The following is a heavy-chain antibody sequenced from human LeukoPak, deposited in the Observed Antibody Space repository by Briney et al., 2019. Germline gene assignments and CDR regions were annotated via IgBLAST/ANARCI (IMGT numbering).Heavy chain of an antibody. CDR1: GYSISSGYY. CDR3: ARTVGWDIVVVPAAMREYNWFDP. Sequence: SETLSLTCAVSGYSISSGYYWGWIRQPPGKGLEWIGSIYHSGSTYYNPSLKSRDTISVDTSKNQFSLKLSSVTAADTAVYYCARTVGWDIVVVPAAMREYNWFDPWGQGTLVTVSS. J-gene: IGHJ5*02. V-gene: IGHV4-38-2*01. D-gene: IGHD2-2*01. CDR2: IYHSGST.